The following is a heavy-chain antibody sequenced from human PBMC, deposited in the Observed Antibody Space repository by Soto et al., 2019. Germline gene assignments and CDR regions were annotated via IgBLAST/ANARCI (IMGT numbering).Heavy chain of an antibody. V-gene: IGHV3-23*04. CDR2: TSGSGGST. CDR3: AKDLAIVLMVYAFDY. D-gene: IGHD2-8*01. Sequence: EVQLVESGGGLIQPGGSLRLSCAASGFTVSSNYMSWVRQAPGKGLEWVSATSGSGGSTYYADSVKGRFTISRDNSKNTLYLQMNSLRAEDTAVYYCAKDLAIVLMVYAFDYWGQGTLVTVSS. CDR1: GFTVSSNY. J-gene: IGHJ4*02.